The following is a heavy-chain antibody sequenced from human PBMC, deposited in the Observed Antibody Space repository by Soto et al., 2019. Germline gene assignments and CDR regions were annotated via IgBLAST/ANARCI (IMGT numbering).Heavy chain of an antibody. CDR2: IYPGDSDT. Sequence: GASLKISCQGSGYSFSTSWIGWVRQMPGKGLEWMGIIYPGDSDTRYSPSFQGQVTISADKSISTAFLQWSSLKASDTATYYCARTTIAGIRGYFDYWGQGTMVTV. CDR3: ARTTIAGIRGYFDY. CDR1: GYSFSTSW. V-gene: IGHV5-51*01. J-gene: IGHJ4*02. D-gene: IGHD2-21*01.